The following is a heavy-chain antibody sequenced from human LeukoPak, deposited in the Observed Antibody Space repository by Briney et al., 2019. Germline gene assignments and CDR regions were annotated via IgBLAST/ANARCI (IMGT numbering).Heavy chain of an antibody. CDR3: ARDHRDAFDI. Sequence: ASVKVSCKASGGTFSSYAISWVRQAPGQGLEWMGEIIPIFGTANYAQKFQGRVTITADESTSTAYMELSSLRSEDTAVYYCARDHRDAFDIWGQGTMVTVSS. V-gene: IGHV1-69*13. CDR1: GGTFSSYA. J-gene: IGHJ3*02. CDR2: IIPIFGTA.